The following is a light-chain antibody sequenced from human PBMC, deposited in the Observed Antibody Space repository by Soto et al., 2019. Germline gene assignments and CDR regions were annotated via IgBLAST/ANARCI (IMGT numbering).Light chain of an antibody. CDR3: QQRNSYPIT. CDR2: SAV. J-gene: IGKJ5*01. Sequence: DIQLTQSPSLLSASVGDRVTITCRASQGISNYLAWYQQKPGKAPKLLIRSAVTLQSGVPSRFSGSGYGTEFTLTISSLQPEDFATYYCQQRNSYPITFGQGTRLEIK. V-gene: IGKV1-9*01. CDR1: QGISNY.